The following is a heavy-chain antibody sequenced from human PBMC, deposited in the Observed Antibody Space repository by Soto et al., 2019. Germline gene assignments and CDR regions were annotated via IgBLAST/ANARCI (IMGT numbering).Heavy chain of an antibody. V-gene: IGHV1-46*03. D-gene: IGHD2-8*01. J-gene: IGHJ5*02. CDR1: GYTFTSYY. CDR2: INPSGGST. Sequence: ASVKVSCKASGYTFTSYYMHWVRQAPGQGLEWMGIINPSGGSTSYAQKFQGRVTMTRDTSTSTVYMELSSLRSEDTAVYYCARDSPGQIVLMVSQLRNWFDPWGQGTLVTVSS. CDR3: ARDSPGQIVLMVSQLRNWFDP.